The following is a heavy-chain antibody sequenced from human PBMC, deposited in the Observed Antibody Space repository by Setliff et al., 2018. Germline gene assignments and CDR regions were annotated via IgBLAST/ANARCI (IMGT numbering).Heavy chain of an antibody. CDR3: ATLTGDRGVDY. J-gene: IGHJ4*02. D-gene: IGHD7-27*01. V-gene: IGHV4-39*01. CDR1: GGSISSGGYY. CDR2: IYYRGST. Sequence: NPSETLSLTCTVSGGSISSGGYYWSWIRQPPGKGLEWIASIYYRGSTSYNSSLKSRVSISVDTSKNQFSLNLNSVTAADTAVYYCATLTGDRGVDYWGQERQVTVSS.